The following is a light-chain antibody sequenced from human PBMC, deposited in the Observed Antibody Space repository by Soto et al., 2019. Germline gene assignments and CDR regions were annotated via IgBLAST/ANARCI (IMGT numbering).Light chain of an antibody. J-gene: IGKJ5*01. V-gene: IGKV3-15*01. CDR2: GVS. Sequence: EMVMTQSPATLSVSPGERATLSCRASQSVSSNLAWYQKKPGQAPRLLIYGVSTRATGIPARFSDSGSETEFTLTISSLQSEDFAVYLCQQYNNWTPTFGQGTRLEIK. CDR1: QSVSSN. CDR3: QQYNNWTPT.